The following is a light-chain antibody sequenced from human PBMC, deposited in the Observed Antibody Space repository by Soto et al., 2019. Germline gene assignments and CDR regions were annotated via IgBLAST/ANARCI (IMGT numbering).Light chain of an antibody. Sequence: QSVLTQPASVSASPGQSITISCTGTSSDVGGSNFVSWYQQHPGKPPKLIIYDVATRPSGVSNRFSGSKSGSTASLIISMLQTEDEADYYCVSFTSSTTYVFGSGTKLTFL. J-gene: IGLJ1*01. CDR2: DVA. V-gene: IGLV2-14*03. CDR3: VSFTSSTTYV. CDR1: SSDVGGSNF.